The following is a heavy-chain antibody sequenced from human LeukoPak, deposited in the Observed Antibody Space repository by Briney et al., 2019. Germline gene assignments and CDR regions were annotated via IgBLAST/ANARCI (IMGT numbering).Heavy chain of an antibody. D-gene: IGHD3-22*01. CDR1: GYTFTSYA. Sequence: ASVKVSCKASGYTFTSYAISWVRQAPGQGLEWMGGIIPIFGTANYAQKFQGRVTITADESTSTAYMELSSLRSEDTAVYYCARDNNYYDSSGYYYPEYFQHWGQGTLVTVSS. CDR2: IIPIFGTA. V-gene: IGHV1-69*13. CDR3: ARDNNYYDSSGYYYPEYFQH. J-gene: IGHJ1*01.